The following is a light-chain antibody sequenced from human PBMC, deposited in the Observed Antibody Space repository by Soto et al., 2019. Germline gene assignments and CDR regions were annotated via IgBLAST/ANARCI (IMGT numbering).Light chain of an antibody. CDR2: DAS. CDR1: QSVSSY. V-gene: IGKV3-11*01. Sequence: EKVMTQSPATLSVSPGGRATLSCRASQSVSSYLAWYQQKPGQAPRLLIYDASNRATGIPARFSGSGSGTDFTLTISSLEPEDFAVYYCQQRSYWPPYTFGQGTKVDI. J-gene: IGKJ2*01. CDR3: QQRSYWPPYT.